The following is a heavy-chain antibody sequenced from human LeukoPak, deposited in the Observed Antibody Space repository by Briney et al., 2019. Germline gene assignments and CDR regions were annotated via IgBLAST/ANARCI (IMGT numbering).Heavy chain of an antibody. CDR3: ARTQWLARGRNMRHAFDI. D-gene: IGHD6-19*01. J-gene: IGHJ3*02. V-gene: IGHV4-34*01. Sequence: SETLSLTCAVYGGSLSGYYWTWIRQPPGKGLEWIGEINHSGSTNYNPSLKSRVTVSVDTSRNQFSLKLSSVTAADTAVYYCARTQWLARGRNMRHAFDIWGQGTMVTVSS. CDR1: GGSLSGYY. CDR2: INHSGST.